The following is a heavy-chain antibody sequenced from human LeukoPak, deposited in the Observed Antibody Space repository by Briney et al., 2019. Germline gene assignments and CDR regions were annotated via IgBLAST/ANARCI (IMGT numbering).Heavy chain of an antibody. J-gene: IGHJ5*02. V-gene: IGHV4-34*01. Sequence: SETLSLTCAVYGGSFSGYYWSWIRQPPGKGLEWIGEINHSGSTNYNPSLKSRVTISVDTSKNQFSLKLSSVTAADTAVYYCARYCSSTSCPSNWFDPWGQGTLVTVSS. CDR2: INHSGST. CDR1: GGSFSGYY. CDR3: ARYCSSTSCPSNWFDP. D-gene: IGHD2-2*01.